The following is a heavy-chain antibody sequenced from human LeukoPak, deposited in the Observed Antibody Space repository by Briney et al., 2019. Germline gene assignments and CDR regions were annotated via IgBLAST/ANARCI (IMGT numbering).Heavy chain of an antibody. CDR1: GFIFSTYW. D-gene: IGHD1-20*01. V-gene: IGHV3-7*01. J-gene: IGHJ4*02. CDR3: ARGTNWSPLDFDY. Sequence: GGSLRLSCAASGFIFSTYWMSWVRQAPGKGLEWVANIKQDGSEKYYVDSVKGRFTISRDNAKNSLYLQMNSLRAEDTAVYFCARGTNWSPLDFDYWGQGTLVTVSS. CDR2: IKQDGSEK.